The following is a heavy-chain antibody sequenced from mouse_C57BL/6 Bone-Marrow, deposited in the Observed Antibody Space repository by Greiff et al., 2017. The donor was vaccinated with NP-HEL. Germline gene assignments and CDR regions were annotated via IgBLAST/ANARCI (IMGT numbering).Heavy chain of an antibody. CDR3: ARANWDAYFDY. CDR2: IYPRSGNT. J-gene: IGHJ2*01. D-gene: IGHD4-1*01. V-gene: IGHV1-81*01. Sequence: VQLQQSGAELARPGASVKLSCKASGYTFTSYGISWVKQRTGQGLEWIGEIYPRSGNTYYNEKFKGKATLTADKSTSTAYMELRSLTSEDSAVYFCARANWDAYFDYWGQGTTLTVSS. CDR1: GYTFTSYG.